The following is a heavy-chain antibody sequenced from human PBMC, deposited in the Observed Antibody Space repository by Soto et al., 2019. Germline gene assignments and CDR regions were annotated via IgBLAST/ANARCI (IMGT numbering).Heavy chain of an antibody. CDR1: GFNFNHYW. J-gene: IGHJ6*02. CDR3: TKHWGGPPYYSGRHV. D-gene: IGHD2-21*01. V-gene: IGHV3-74*01. CDR2: INSDGSST. Sequence: SGGSLRLSCAASGFNFNHYWMHWVRQAPGKGLVWVSRINSDGSSTSYADSVKGRFTISRDTSKNTLHLQMDSLRAEDTAVYYCTKHWGGPPYYSGRHVWGQGTTVTVSS.